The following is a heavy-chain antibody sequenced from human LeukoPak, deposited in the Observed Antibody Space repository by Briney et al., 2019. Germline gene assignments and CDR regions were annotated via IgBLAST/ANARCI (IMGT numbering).Heavy chain of an antibody. CDR1: GFTFSSYA. CDR2: ISGSGGST. D-gene: IGHD2-2*01. J-gene: IGHJ4*02. V-gene: IGHV3-23*01. CDR3: ATMGGVRDIVVVPAEPDFDY. Sequence: PGGSLRLSCAASGFTFSSYAMSWVRQAPGKGLEWVSAISGSGGSTYYADSVKGRFTISRDNSKNALYLQMNSLRAEDTAVYYCATMGGVRDIVVVPAEPDFDYWGQGTLVTVSS.